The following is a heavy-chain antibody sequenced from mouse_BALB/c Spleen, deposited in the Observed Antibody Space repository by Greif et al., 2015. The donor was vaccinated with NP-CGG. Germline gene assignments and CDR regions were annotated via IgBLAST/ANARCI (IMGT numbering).Heavy chain of an antibody. CDR3: ARPDRYGTWYFGV. V-gene: IGHV5-17*02. J-gene: IGHJ1*01. CDR1: GFTFSSFG. Sequence: EVKLMESGGGLVQPGGSRKLSCAASGFTFSSFGMHWVRQAPEKGLEWVAYISSGSSTIYYADTVKGRFTISRDNPKNPRFLQPTSLRSEDTAICYCARPDRYGTWYFGVWGSGTTVPVSS. CDR2: ISSGSSTI. D-gene: IGHD2-14*01.